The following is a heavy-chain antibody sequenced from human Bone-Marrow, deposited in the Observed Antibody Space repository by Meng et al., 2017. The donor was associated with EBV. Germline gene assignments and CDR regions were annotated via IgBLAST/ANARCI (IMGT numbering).Heavy chain of an antibody. Sequence: HVLLQRWVEGPLNYSASLALTWPVNGGSFSGYYWSWIRQPPGKGLEWIGEINHSGSTNYNPSLKSRVTISVDTSKNQFSLKLSSVTAADTAVYYCARGSGYDARYWGQGTLVTVSS. D-gene: IGHD5-12*01. CDR2: INHSGST. CDR1: GGSFSGYY. J-gene: IGHJ4*02. V-gene: IGHV4-34*01. CDR3: ARGSGYDARY.